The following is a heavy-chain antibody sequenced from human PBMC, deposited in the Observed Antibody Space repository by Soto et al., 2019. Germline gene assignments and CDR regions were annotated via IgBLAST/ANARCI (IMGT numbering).Heavy chain of an antibody. CDR2: IYFCGIA. D-gene: IGHD2-15*01. Sequence: QMQLQESGPRLVKPSETLSLTCTVSGASITDSYWGWIRQPPEKGLEWIGYIYFCGIANYNPSLKSRATISRDTSKNEFSLKLTSVTAADTAIYYCARGDSDLAVSEAAYWGQGTLVTVSS. J-gene: IGHJ1*01. CDR1: GASITDSY. CDR3: ARGDSDLAVSEAAY. V-gene: IGHV4-59*01.